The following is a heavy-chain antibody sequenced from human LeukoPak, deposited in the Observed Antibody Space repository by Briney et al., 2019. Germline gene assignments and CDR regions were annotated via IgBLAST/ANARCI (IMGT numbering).Heavy chain of an antibody. J-gene: IGHJ4*02. CDR3: ARDGGYDFWSGYYQDY. CDR2: ISGSGGST. CDR1: GFTFSSYA. Sequence: GGSLRLSCAASGFTFSSYAMSWVSQAPGKGLEWVSAISGSGGSTYYADSVKGRFTISRDNSKNTLYLQMNSLRAEDTAVYYCARDGGYDFWSGYYQDYWGQGTLVTVSS. D-gene: IGHD3-3*01. V-gene: IGHV3-23*01.